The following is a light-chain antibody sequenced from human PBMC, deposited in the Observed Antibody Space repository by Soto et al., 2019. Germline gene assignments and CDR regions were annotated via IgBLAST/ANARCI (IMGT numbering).Light chain of an antibody. CDR3: QSYDTSLSGVI. Sequence: QPVLTQPPSVSGAPGQTITMSCTGSSSNIGAGYDVHWYQQVPGAAPRLLIYADNNRPSGVPDRFSASKSGTSASLAITGLQGEDEANYYCQSYDTSLSGVIFGAGTKLTVL. J-gene: IGLJ2*01. CDR2: ADN. CDR1: SSNIGAGYD. V-gene: IGLV1-40*01.